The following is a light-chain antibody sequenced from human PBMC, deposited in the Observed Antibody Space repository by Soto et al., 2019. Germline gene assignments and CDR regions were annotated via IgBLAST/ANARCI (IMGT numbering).Light chain of an antibody. Sequence: DIVLTQSPGTLYLSPGERAILSCRASQSVSSTSLAWYQQRPGQAPRLLIYHVSSRANGIQDRFSGSGSGTDFTLTISTLEPEDFAVYYCQQYGTSSLTFGGGTRVEI. CDR1: QSVSSTS. J-gene: IGKJ4*01. CDR2: HVS. CDR3: QQYGTSSLT. V-gene: IGKV3-20*01.